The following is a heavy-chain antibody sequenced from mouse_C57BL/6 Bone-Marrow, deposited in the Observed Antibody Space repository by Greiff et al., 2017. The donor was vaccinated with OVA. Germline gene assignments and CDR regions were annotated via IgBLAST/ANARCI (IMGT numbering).Heavy chain of an antibody. CDR3: TRGGLLRYFDY. Sequence: VQLQQSGAELVRPGASVTLSCKASGYTFTDYEMHWVKQTPVHGLEWIGAIDPETGGTAYNQKFKGKAILTADKSSSTAYMELRSLTSEDSAVYYCTRGGLLRYFDYWGQGTTLTVSS. J-gene: IGHJ2*01. CDR2: IDPETGGT. CDR1: GYTFTDYE. D-gene: IGHD1-1*01. V-gene: IGHV1-15*01.